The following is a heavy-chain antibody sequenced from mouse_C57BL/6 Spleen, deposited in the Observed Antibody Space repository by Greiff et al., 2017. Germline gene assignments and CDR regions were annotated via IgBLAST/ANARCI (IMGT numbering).Heavy chain of an antibody. CDR1: GYTFTSYW. J-gene: IGHJ1*03. Sequence: QVQLQQPGAELVRPGSSVKLSCKASGYTFTSYWMHWVKQRPIQGLEWIGNIDPSDSDTHYNQKFKDKATLTVDKSSSTAYMQLSSLTSEDSAVYYCERGGNHWYFDVWGTGTTVTVSS. CDR3: ERGGNHWYFDV. V-gene: IGHV1-52*01. CDR2: IDPSDSDT. D-gene: IGHD2-1*01.